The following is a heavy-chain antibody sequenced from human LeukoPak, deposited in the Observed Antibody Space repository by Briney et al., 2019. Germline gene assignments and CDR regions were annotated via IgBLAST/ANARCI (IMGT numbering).Heavy chain of an antibody. CDR1: GYTFSSHD. V-gene: IGHV1-8*02. D-gene: IGHD2-2*01. CDR2: MNPNSGNT. Sequence: ASVKVSCKASGYTFSSHDINWVRQAPGQGLEWMGWMNPNSGNTGFAPKFQGRVTMTMNTSITTAYMELSSLRSEDTAVYYCAREWKYCGATSCGYYFDYWGQGTLVTVSS. CDR3: AREWKYCGATSCGYYFDY. J-gene: IGHJ4*02.